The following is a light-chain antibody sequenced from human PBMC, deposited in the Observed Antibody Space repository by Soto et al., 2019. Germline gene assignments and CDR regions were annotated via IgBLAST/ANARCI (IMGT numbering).Light chain of an antibody. J-gene: IGLJ3*02. Sequence: NFMLTQPHSVSASPGKTVTISCTRSSGSIATNFVQWYQQRPGSSPTNVIYEDSQRPSGVPDRFSGSIDSSSNSASLTISGLKTEDEADYYCQSSDSRNVVFGGGTKVTVL. CDR3: QSSDSRNVV. CDR2: EDS. V-gene: IGLV6-57*01. CDR1: SGSIATNF.